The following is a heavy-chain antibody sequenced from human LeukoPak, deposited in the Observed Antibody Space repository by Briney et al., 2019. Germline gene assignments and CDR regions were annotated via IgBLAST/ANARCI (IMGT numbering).Heavy chain of an antibody. J-gene: IGHJ4*02. D-gene: IGHD6-19*01. Sequence: GGSLRLSCAASGFTFDDYAMHWVRQAPGKGLEWVSGISWNSGSIGYADSVKGRFTISRDNAKNSLYLQMNSLRAEDTALYYCAKDIKSYSSGWNDYWGQGTLVTVSS. CDR1: GFTFDDYA. CDR2: ISWNSGSI. V-gene: IGHV3-9*01. CDR3: AKDIKSYSSGWNDY.